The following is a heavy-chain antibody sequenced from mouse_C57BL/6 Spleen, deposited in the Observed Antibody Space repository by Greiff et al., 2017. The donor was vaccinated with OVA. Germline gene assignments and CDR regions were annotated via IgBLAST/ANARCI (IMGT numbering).Heavy chain of an antibody. D-gene: IGHD1-1*01. CDR1: GYTFTTYP. CDR2: FHPYNDDT. CDR3: ARGYYYGSSYWYFDV. J-gene: IGHJ1*03. V-gene: IGHV1-47*01. Sequence: QVQLQQSGAELVKPGASVKMSCKASGYTFTTYPIEWMKQNHGKSLEWIGNFHPYNDDTKYNEKFKGKATLTVEKSSSTVYLELSRLTSDDAAVYYCARGYYYGSSYWYFDVWGTGTTVTVSS.